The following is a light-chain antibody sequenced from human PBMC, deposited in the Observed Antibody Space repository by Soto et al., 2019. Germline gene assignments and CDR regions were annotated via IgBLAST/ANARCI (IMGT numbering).Light chain of an antibody. Sequence: QSALTQPPSASGAPGQSVTISCTGTSRDIGGYDFVSWYQQHPGKAPKLLMYDVIKRPSGVPDRFSGSKSGNTASLTVSGLQTDDEADYYCSSYGGSNNLLFGGGTQLTVL. CDR1: SRDIGGYDF. V-gene: IGLV2-8*01. CDR2: DVI. J-gene: IGLJ2*01. CDR3: SSYGGSNNLL.